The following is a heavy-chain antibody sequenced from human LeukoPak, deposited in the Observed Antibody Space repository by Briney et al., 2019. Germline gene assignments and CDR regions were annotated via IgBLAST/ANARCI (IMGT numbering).Heavy chain of an antibody. CDR2: IYYSGST. D-gene: IGHD3-3*01. CDR1: GGSISSSSYY. V-gene: IGHV4-39*07. Sequence: KPSETLSLTCTVSGGSISSSSYYWGWIRQPPGKGLEWIGSIYYSGSTYYNPSHKSRVTISVDTSKNQFSLKLSSVTAADTAVYYCARVGREDDFWSGYYNAFDIWGQGTMVTVSS. CDR3: ARVGREDDFWSGYYNAFDI. J-gene: IGHJ3*02.